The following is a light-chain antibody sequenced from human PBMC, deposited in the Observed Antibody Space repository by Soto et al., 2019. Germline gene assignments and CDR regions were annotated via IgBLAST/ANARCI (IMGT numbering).Light chain of an antibody. CDR1: QSISSY. J-gene: IGKJ1*01. CDR2: AAS. V-gene: IGKV1-39*01. CDR3: QHYGSSPT. Sequence: IQMTQSPASLSASLGDRVTITCRASQSISSYSNWYQQKPGKAPKLLIYAASSLQSGVPSRLSGSGSGTDFTLTISRPEPEDFAVYYCQHYGSSPTFGQGTKVDIK.